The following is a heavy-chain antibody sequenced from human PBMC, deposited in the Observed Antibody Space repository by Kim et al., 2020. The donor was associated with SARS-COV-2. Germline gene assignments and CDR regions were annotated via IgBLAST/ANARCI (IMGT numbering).Heavy chain of an antibody. V-gene: IGHV3-23*01. J-gene: IGHJ5*02. Sequence: GGSLRLSCAASGFTFSSLAMTWVRQAPGKGLEWVSVVSYHGSGTYYADSVKGRFTISRDNSKNTMYLQMNFLRAEDTAVYYCAKDPRSSSSFNPWGQGTLVTVSS. CDR3: AKDPRSSSSFNP. D-gene: IGHD6-13*01. CDR2: VSYHGSGT. CDR1: GFTFSSLA.